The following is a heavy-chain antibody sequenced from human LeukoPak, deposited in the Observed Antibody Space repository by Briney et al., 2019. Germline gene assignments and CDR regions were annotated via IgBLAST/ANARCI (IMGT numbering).Heavy chain of an antibody. Sequence: SETLSLTCTVSGGSISSYDWSWIRQPAGKGLEWIGRIYSSGSSNYNPSLNSRVTMSVDTSKNQFSLKLSSVTAADTAVYYCAIESSGYYGLFDPWGQGTLVTVSS. CDR2: IYSSGSS. D-gene: IGHD3-22*01. J-gene: IGHJ5*02. V-gene: IGHV4-4*07. CDR1: GGSISSYD. CDR3: AIESSGYYGLFDP.